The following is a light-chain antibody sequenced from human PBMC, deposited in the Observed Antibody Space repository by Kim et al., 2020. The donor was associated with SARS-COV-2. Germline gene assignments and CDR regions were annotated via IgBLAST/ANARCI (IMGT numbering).Light chain of an antibody. Sequence: INCKPRQSHLSNSKNKNFLAWDQQKTGQPPKVLIYWASTRESGVPERFSGSGSGTEFALNISSLQAEDVAVYYCQQHYSWPLAFGRRTKVDIK. J-gene: IGKJ4*01. CDR3: QQHYSWPLA. CDR1: QSHLSNSKNKNF. V-gene: IGKV4-1*01. CDR2: WAS.